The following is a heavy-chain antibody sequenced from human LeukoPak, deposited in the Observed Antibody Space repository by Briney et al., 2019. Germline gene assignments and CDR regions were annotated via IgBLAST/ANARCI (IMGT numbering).Heavy chain of an antibody. CDR2: FDPEDGET. D-gene: IGHD6-19*01. CDR3: ATPNPSSGWAINYFDY. CDR1: GYTLTELS. V-gene: IGHV1-24*01. Sequence: ASVKASCKVSGYTLTELSMHWVRQAPGKGLEWMGGFDPEDGETIYAQKFQGRVTMTEDASTDTAYMELSSLRSEDTAVYYCATPNPSSGWAINYFDYWGQGTLVTVSS. J-gene: IGHJ4*02.